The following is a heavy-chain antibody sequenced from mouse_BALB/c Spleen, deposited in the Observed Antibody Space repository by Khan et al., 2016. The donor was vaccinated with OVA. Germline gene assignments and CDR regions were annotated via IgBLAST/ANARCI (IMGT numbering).Heavy chain of an antibody. J-gene: IGHJ3*01. CDR3: ARRDYFGSSSFAY. D-gene: IGHD1-1*01. CDR2: INPYNDGT. Sequence: VQLQQSGPELVKPGASVKMSCKASGYTFTSYVMHWVKQKPGQGLEWIGYINPYNDGTKYIEKFKGKATLTSDKSSSTAYMELSSLTSEDSAVYYCARRDYFGSSSFAYWGQGTLVTVSA. CDR1: GYTFTSYV. V-gene: IGHV1S136*01.